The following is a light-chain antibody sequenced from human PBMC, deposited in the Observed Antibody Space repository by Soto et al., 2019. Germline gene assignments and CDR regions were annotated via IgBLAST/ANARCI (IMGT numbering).Light chain of an antibody. CDR3: QQYGSSPL. V-gene: IGKV3-20*01. J-gene: IGKJ1*01. Sequence: EVLITQSPATLSVSPGERATLSCRASQSVTSNYLAWYQQKPGKAPRLLIYGASSRATGIPDRFSGSGSGTDFTLTISRLEPEDFAVYYCQQYGSSPLFGQGTKVDIK. CDR1: QSVTSNY. CDR2: GAS.